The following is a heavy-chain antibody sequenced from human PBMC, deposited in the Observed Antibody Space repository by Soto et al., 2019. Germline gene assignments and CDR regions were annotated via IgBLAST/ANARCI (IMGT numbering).Heavy chain of an antibody. D-gene: IGHD1-1*01. CDR3: AGTHWNDPAFDI. Sequence: GGSLRLSCAASGFTFSSYWMHWVRQAPGKGLVWVSRINSDGSSTSYADSVKGRFTISRDNAKNTLYLQMNSLRAEDTAVYYCAGTHWNDPAFDIWGQGTMVTVSS. CDR1: GFTFSSYW. J-gene: IGHJ3*02. V-gene: IGHV3-74*01. CDR2: INSDGSST.